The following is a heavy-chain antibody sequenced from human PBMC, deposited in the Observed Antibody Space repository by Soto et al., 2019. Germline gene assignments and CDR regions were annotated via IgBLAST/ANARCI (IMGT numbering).Heavy chain of an antibody. J-gene: IGHJ4*02. CDR1: GGSISRYY. CDR3: ARRYGDCFDY. V-gene: IGHV4-59*08. Sequence: PAETLSLTLTVSGGSISRYYWRWIRQPPGKGLEWIGYIYYSGSTNYHPSLKSRVTISVDTSKNQFSLRLSSVTAADTAVYYCARRYGDCFDYWGQGTLVTVS. CDR2: IYYSGST. D-gene: IGHD4-17*01.